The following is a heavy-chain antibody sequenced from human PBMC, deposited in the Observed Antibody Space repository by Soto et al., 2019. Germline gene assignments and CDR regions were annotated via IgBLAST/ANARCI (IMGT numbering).Heavy chain of an antibody. CDR2: IYYSGST. Sequence: PSETLSLTCTVSGGSISSGGYYWSWIRQHPGKGLEWIGYIYYSGSTYYNPSLKSRVTISVDTSKNQFSLKLSSVTAADTAVYYCARERVVVVPAATLLYYYYDMDVWGKGTTVTVSS. V-gene: IGHV4-31*02. CDR1: GGSISSGGYY. J-gene: IGHJ6*03. CDR3: ARERVVVVPAATLLYYYYDMDV. D-gene: IGHD2-2*01.